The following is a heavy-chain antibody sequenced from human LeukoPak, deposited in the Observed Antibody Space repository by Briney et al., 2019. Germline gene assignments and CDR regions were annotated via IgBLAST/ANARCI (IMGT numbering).Heavy chain of an antibody. J-gene: IGHJ4*02. D-gene: IGHD1-1*01. Sequence: GGSLRLSCAASGFTFSIYAMNWVRQAPGKGLEWVSTIVGSGDYTYYADSVKGRVTTSRDNSKNTLYLQMNSLRAEDTAVYYCAKDAQYNWNEEYWGQGTLVTVSS. V-gene: IGHV3-23*01. CDR3: AKDAQYNWNEEY. CDR2: IVGSGDYT. CDR1: GFTFSIYA.